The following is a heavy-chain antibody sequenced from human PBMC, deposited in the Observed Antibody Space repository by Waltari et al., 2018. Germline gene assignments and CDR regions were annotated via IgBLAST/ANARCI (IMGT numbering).Heavy chain of an antibody. CDR1: GYTFTTYN. CDR2: INPRGDFI. J-gene: IGHJ4*02. CDR3: ARDNTNWSFDY. V-gene: IGHV1-46*01. D-gene: IGHD1-1*01. Sequence: QVQLVQSGAEVKKPGASVKVSCKASGYTFTTYNMHWVRHAPGQGLEWMGIINPRGDFITYARQFRGRVTMTIDTSTSTVYMELSSLRSEDTAVYSCARDNTNWSFDYWGQGTLVTVSS.